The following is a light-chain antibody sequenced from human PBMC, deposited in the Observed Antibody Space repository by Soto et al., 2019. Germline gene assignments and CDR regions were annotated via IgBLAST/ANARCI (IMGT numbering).Light chain of an antibody. CDR3: QQYNNWPPLT. CDR2: AAS. V-gene: IGKV3-15*01. Sequence: EVVVTQSPATLSVSLGGRATLSCRASQSVRTNLAWYQQKPGQAPRLLIYAASTRATGIPARFSGSGSGTEFTLTINSLQSDDFAVYSCQQYNNWPPLTFGGGTKVEIK. CDR1: QSVRTN. J-gene: IGKJ4*01.